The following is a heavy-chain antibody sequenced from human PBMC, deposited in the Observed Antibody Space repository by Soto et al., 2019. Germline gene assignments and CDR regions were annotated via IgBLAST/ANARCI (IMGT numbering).Heavy chain of an antibody. V-gene: IGHV1-8*01. CDR3: AGVPVYGGNGWLDP. J-gene: IGHJ5*02. D-gene: IGHD2-15*01. CDR1: GYTFKNYD. Sequence: QVQLVQSGAEVKRPGASVMVSCRATGYTFKNYDINWVRHATGQGLEWMGRMKANSGNTGYAQKFLGRVTMTRNTSISTAYLELSSLRSEDTAVYYCAGVPVYGGNGWLDPWGQGTLVTVSS. CDR2: MKANSGNT.